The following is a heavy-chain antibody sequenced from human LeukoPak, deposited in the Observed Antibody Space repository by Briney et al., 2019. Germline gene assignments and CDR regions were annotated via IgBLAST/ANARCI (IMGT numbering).Heavy chain of an antibody. D-gene: IGHD3/OR15-3a*01. CDR1: GGSISSYY. V-gene: IGHV4-59*05. CDR3: ARQTGSGLFILP. Sequence: SETLSLTCTVAGGSISSYYWSWIRQPPGKGLEWIGSICYSGSTYYNPSLKSRVTISVDTSKNQFSLRLTSVTAADTAVYYCARQTGSGLFILPGGQGTLVTVSS. CDR2: ICYSGST. J-gene: IGHJ4*02.